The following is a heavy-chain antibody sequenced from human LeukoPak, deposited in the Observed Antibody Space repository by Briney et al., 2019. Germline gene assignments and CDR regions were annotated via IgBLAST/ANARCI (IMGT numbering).Heavy chain of an antibody. V-gene: IGHV3-30*14. CDR3: ARGGYSGSGNYFDY. CDR1: GFTFSSYA. J-gene: IGHJ4*02. CDR2: ISNDGSNK. D-gene: IGHD3-10*01. Sequence: GGSLRLSCAASGFTFSSYAMHWVRQAPGKGLEWVAVISNDGSNKYYADSVKGRFTISRDNSKNTLYLQMISLRAEDTAVYYCARGGYSGSGNYFDYWGQGTLVTVSS.